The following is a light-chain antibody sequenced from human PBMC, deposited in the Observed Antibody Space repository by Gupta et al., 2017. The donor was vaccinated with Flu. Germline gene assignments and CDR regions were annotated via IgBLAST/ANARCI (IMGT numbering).Light chain of an antibody. Sequence: DIVMTQSPYSLAVSLGERATITCKSSQSILYNYNNKNNLLWYQQKPGQPPNLLIYGASTRAYGVPDRFSGRGCGTDFTLTISSRQAEDVAVYYCHQNDSTYYTFGRGTKVEIK. CDR1: QSILYNYNNKNN. V-gene: IGKV4-1*01. CDR2: GAS. CDR3: HQNDSTYYT. J-gene: IGKJ4*01.